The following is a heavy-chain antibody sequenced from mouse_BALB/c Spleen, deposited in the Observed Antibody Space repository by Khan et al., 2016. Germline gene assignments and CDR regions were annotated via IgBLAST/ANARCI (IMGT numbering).Heavy chain of an antibody. D-gene: IGHD1-1*01. CDR3: SSYYGSSYDYFDY. V-gene: IGHV1-87*01. CDR2: IYPGNGDT. Sequence: QVQLKQSGAELARPGASVKLSCKASGYTFTSYWMQWVKQRPGQGLEWIGAIYPGNGDTRYTQKFKGKATLTEDESSSTAYMPLSSLASEYAAVYYCSSYYGSSYDYFDYWGQGTTLTVSS. CDR1: GYTFTSYW. J-gene: IGHJ2*01.